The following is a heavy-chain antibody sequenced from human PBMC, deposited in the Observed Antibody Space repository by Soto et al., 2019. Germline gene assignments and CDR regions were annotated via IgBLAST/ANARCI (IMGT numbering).Heavy chain of an antibody. Sequence: ASVKVSCKASGYTFTSYYMHWVRQAPGQGLEWMGIINPSGDSTNYAQKFQGRVTMTRDTSTSTVYMELSRLRSEDTAVYYCARKLTGRSNWVDPWGQATLVTVSS. J-gene: IGHJ5*02. CDR3: ARKLTGRSNWVDP. CDR1: GYTFTSYY. V-gene: IGHV1-46*01. CDR2: INPSGDST. D-gene: IGHD1-1*01.